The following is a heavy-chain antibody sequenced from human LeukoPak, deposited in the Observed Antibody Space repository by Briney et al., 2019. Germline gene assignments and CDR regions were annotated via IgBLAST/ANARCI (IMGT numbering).Heavy chain of an antibody. CDR1: GGSISSYY. Sequence: SETLTLTCTVSGGSISSYYWSWIRQPPGKGLEWIGFIYTSGSTNYNPSLKSRVTISVDTSKNQFYLQMSSVTAADTAVYYCARQMLLVNPNYYYYYYMDVWGKGTTVTVSS. CDR3: ARQMLLVNPNYYYYYYMDV. J-gene: IGHJ6*03. V-gene: IGHV4-4*08. CDR2: IYTSGST. D-gene: IGHD3-9*01.